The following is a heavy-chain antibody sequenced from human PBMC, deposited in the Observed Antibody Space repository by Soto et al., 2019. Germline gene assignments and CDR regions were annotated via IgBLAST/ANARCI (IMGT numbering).Heavy chain of an antibody. J-gene: IGHJ6*03. CDR2: ISYDGSNK. V-gene: IGHV3-30*18. Sequence: GGSLRLSCAASGFTFSSYGMHWVRQAPGKGLEWVAVISYDGSNKYYADSVKGRFTISRDNSKNTLYLQMNSLRAEDTAVYYCAKDNGDYPYYYYMDVWGKGTTVTVSS. CDR3: AKDNGDYPYYYYMDV. D-gene: IGHD4-17*01. CDR1: GFTFSSYG.